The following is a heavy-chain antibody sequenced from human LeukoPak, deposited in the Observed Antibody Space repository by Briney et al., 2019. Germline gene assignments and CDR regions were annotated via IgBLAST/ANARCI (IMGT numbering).Heavy chain of an antibody. V-gene: IGHV6-1*01. Sequence: QTLSLTCDISADCVSSNSAAWSWLRQSPSRGLEWLRRTSYRSKWYYDYATSVKGRITINPNTAKTQFSVQLSSVTSEDTAVYYCAQSYSDWLGPEAYDYFYVDVWGKGTTITVSS. D-gene: IGHD3-9*01. CDR2: TSYRSKWYY. CDR1: ADCVSSNSAA. CDR3: AQSYSDWLGPEAYDYFYVDV. J-gene: IGHJ6*03.